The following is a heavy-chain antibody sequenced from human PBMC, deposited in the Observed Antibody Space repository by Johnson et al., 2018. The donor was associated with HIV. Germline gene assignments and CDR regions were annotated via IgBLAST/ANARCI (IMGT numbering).Heavy chain of an antibody. J-gene: IGHJ3*01. V-gene: IGHV3-30*03. CDR3: ARDLRVGAIDGFDV. CDR2: ISYDGSNK. Sequence: QVQLVESGGGVVQPGRSLRLSCAASGFTFSSYGMYWVRQAPGKGLEWVALISYDGSNKKKADSVKGRFTISRDNSKNTVYLQMNSLRSDDTAVYYCARDLRVGAIDGFDVWGQGTMVTVSS. CDR1: GFTFSSYG. D-gene: IGHD1-26*01.